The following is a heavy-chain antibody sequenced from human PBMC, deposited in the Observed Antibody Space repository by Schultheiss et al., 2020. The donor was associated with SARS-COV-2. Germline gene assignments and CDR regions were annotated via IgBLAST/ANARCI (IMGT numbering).Heavy chain of an antibody. CDR3: ARDRSWFDP. CDR2: IYYSGST. J-gene: IGHJ5*02. Sequence: SETLSLTCTVSGGSVSSGSYYWSWIRQPPGKGLEWIGYIYYSGSTNYNPSLKSRVTMSVDTSKNQFSLKLSSVTAADTAVYYCARDRSWFDPWGQGTLVTVSS. V-gene: IGHV4-61*01. CDR1: GGSVSSGSYY.